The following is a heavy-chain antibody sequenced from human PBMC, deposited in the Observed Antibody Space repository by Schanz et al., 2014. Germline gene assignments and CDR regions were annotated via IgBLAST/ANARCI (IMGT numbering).Heavy chain of an antibody. CDR2: IYIGGNT. CDR1: GFSVGNKY. Sequence: EVQLVESGGGLVQPGGSLRLSCAASGFSVGNKYMNWVRQAPGKGLEWVSFIYIGGNTYYADSVKGRFTISRDNSKNTVYIQMNSLRADDTAVYYCAKGPYYYYYMDVWGKGTTVTVSS. V-gene: IGHV3-66*01. CDR3: AKGPYYYYYMDV. J-gene: IGHJ6*03.